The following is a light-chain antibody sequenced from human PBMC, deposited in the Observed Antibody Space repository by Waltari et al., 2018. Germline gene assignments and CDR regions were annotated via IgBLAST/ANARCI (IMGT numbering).Light chain of an antibody. CDR3: CSYAVSSTLV. CDR2: AVT. V-gene: IGLV2-23*02. CDR1: SSAIGNDNL. Sequence: QSPLPQPASVSASPGQSITPSPTATSSAIGNDNLVTWYQQHSDKVPKLTIYAVTQRPSGVSDRFSGSKSGNTASLTISGLQEDDEADYYGCSYAVSSTLVFGGGTKVTVL. J-gene: IGLJ2*01.